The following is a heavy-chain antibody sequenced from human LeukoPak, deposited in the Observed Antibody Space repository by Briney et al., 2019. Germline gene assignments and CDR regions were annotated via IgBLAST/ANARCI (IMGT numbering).Heavy chain of an antibody. Sequence: SETLSLTCAVYGGSFSGYYWSWIRQPPGKGLEWIGEINYSGSTNYNPSLKSRVTISVDTSKNQFSLKLSSVTAADTAVYYCARSLGYCSSTSCGRGYWGQGTLVTVSS. D-gene: IGHD2-2*01. CDR3: ARSLGYCSSTSCGRGY. CDR2: INYSGST. V-gene: IGHV4-34*01. CDR1: GGSFSGYY. J-gene: IGHJ4*02.